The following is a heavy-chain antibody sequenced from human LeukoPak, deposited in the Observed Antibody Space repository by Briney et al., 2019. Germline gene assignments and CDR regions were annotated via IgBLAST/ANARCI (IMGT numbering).Heavy chain of an antibody. D-gene: IGHD1-1*01. Sequence: GGSLRLSCAASGFTFSSYSMNWVRQAPGKGLEWVSSISSSSSYIYYADSVKGRFTISRDNAKNSLYLQMNSLRAEDTAVYYCALIGGLEPNPALDYWGQGTLFTASS. CDR1: GFTFSSYS. J-gene: IGHJ4*02. V-gene: IGHV3-21*01. CDR3: ALIGGLEPNPALDY. CDR2: ISSSSSYI.